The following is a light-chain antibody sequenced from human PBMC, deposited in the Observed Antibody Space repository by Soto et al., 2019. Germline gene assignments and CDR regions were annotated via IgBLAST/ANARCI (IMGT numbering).Light chain of an antibody. V-gene: IGKV3-20*01. CDR2: GAS. CDR1: QSISSSY. J-gene: IGKJ1*01. Sequence: EIVLTQSPGTLSLSPGKRATLSCRASQSISSSYLAWYQQRPGQAPRLLIYGASSRATGIPDRFSGSGSGTEFTLTISRLEPEDFAVYYCHQYGTSVGTFGQGTKVDIK. CDR3: HQYGTSVGT.